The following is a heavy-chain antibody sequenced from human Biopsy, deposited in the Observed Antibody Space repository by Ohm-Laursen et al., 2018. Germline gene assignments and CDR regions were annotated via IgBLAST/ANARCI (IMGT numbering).Heavy chain of an antibody. D-gene: IGHD1-20*01. CDR3: AGDINNWNVNY. V-gene: IGHV1-24*01. J-gene: IGHJ4*02. Sequence: ASVKVSCKTSGYTFTDSYMHWVRQAPGKGLEWMGGFAPENGKTIYAQKFQGRVTMTEDTSTDTAYMELSNLRSEDTAVYYCAGDINNWNVNYWGQGTLVIVSS. CDR1: GYTFTDSY. CDR2: FAPENGKT.